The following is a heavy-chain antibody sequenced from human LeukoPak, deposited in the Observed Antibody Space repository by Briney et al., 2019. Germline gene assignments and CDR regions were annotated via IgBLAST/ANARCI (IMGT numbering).Heavy chain of an antibody. CDR3: AKGLPNYDSSGYTLKYYFDY. J-gene: IGHJ4*02. CDR2: ISGSGGST. CDR1: GFTFSSYA. D-gene: IGHD3-22*01. V-gene: IGHV3-23*01. Sequence: SGGSLRLSCAASGFTFSSYAMSWVRQAPGKGLEWVSAISGSGGSTYYADSVKGRFTISRDNSKNTLYLQMNSLRAEDTAVYYCAKGLPNYDSSGYTLKYYFDYWGQGTPVTVSS.